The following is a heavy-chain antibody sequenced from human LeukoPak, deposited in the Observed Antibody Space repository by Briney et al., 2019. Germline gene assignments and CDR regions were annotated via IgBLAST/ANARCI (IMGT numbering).Heavy chain of an antibody. Sequence: ASETLSLTCTVSGGSISSYYWSWIRQPPGKGLEWIGEINDSGSTNYNPSLKSRVTISVDTSKNQFSVKLNSVTAADTAVYYCARGGSGPRLRYWGQGTLVTVSS. CDR2: INDSGST. J-gene: IGHJ4*02. D-gene: IGHD6-19*01. V-gene: IGHV4-34*01. CDR1: GGSISSYY. CDR3: ARGGSGPRLRY.